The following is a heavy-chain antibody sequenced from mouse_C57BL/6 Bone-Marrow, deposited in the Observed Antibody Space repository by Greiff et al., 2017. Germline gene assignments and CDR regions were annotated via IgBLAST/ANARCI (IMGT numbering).Heavy chain of an antibody. CDR1: GYAFTNYL. V-gene: IGHV1-54*01. D-gene: IGHD2-2*01. Sequence: VQLQESGAELVRPGPSVKVSCKASGYAFTNYLIEWVKQRPGQGLEWIGVINPGSGGTNYNEKFKGKATLTADKSSSTAYMQLSSLTSEDSAVYFCARSGLRAWFAYWGQGTLVTVSA. J-gene: IGHJ3*01. CDR3: ARSGLRAWFAY. CDR2: INPGSGGT.